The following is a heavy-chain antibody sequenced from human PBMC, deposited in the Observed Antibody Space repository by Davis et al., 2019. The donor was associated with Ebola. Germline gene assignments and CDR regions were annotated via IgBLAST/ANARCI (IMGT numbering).Heavy chain of an antibody. J-gene: IGHJ4*02. CDR2: ISAYNGNT. Sequence: AASVKVSCKASGYTFTTYGITWVRQAPGQGLEWMGRISAYNGNTNYAQKLQGRVTMTTDTSTSTAYMELRSLRSDDTAVYYCARDFGTIQDYWGQGTLVTVSS. D-gene: IGHD3-16*01. V-gene: IGHV1-18*01. CDR1: GYTFTTYG. CDR3: ARDFGTIQDY.